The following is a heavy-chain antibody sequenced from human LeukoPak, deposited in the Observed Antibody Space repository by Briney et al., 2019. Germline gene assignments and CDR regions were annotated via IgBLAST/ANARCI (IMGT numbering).Heavy chain of an antibody. CDR1: GGSISSSNW. CDR2: IYHSGST. V-gene: IGHV4-4*02. J-gene: IGHJ4*02. D-gene: IGHD3-10*01. Sequence: PSGTLSLTCAVSGGSISSSNWWSWVRQPPGKGLEWIGEIYHSGSTYYDPSLKSRVTISVDTSKNQFSLKLSSVTAADTAVYYCARDRGLLWFGEPTELDHWGQGTLVTVSS. CDR3: ARDRGLLWFGEPTELDH.